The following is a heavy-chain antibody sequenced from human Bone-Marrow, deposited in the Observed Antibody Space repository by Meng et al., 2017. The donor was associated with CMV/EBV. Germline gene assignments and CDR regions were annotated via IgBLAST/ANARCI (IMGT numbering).Heavy chain of an antibody. J-gene: IGHJ4*02. V-gene: IGHV1-2*02. CDR2: INPNSGGT. CDR3: ARVRYCSSTSCSGGFDY. CDR1: GYTFTGYY. Sequence: ASVKVSCKASGYTFTGYYMHWVRQAPGQGLEWMGWINPNSGGTNYAQKFQGRVTMTRDTSTSTVYMELSRLRSEDTAVYYCARVRYCSSTSCSGGFDYWGQGTLVTVSS. D-gene: IGHD2-2*01.